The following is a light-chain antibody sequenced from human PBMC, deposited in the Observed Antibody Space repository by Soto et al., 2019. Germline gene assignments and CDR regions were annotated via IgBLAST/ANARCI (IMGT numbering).Light chain of an antibody. Sequence: QSALTQPASVSGSPGQSITLSCTGTSSDIGGYDYVSWYQRHPGKAPKLIIYDVNNRPSGVSNRFSGSKSGNTASLTISGLQAEYEADYYCTSYASCSPHVCFGGVTKQTLL. CDR1: SSDIGGYDY. J-gene: IGLJ2*01. CDR3: TSYASCSPHVC. CDR2: DVN. V-gene: IGLV2-14*01.